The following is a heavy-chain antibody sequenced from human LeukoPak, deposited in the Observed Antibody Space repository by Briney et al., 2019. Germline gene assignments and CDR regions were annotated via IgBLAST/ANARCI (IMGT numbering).Heavy chain of an antibody. CDR3: AKGVAGSSWYFRDAFDI. D-gene: IGHD6-13*01. V-gene: IGHV3-23*01. CDR2: ISGSGNTT. CDR1: GFTFSTYA. Sequence: GGSLRLSCAASGFTFSTYAMFWVRQAPGKGLEWVSCISGSGNTTYYADSVKGRFTISRDNSKNTLYLQMNSLRAEDTAVYYCAKGVAGSSWYFRDAFDIWGQGTMVTVSS. J-gene: IGHJ3*02.